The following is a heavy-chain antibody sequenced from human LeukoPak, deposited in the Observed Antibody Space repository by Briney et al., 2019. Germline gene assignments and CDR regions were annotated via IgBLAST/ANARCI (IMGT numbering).Heavy chain of an antibody. CDR2: ISGSGSST. Sequence: GGSPRLSCAASGNYGMNWVRQGPGTGLGWDSAISGSGSSTYYADAVKGRVTISRDKSKNTGYLQMHSLRAEDTAVYYWAKNRPAVRGDDRPWGQGCVVTVPS. J-gene: IGHJ4*02. CDR3: AKNRPAVRGDDRP. D-gene: IGHD3-10*01. V-gene: IGHV3-23*01. CDR1: GNYG.